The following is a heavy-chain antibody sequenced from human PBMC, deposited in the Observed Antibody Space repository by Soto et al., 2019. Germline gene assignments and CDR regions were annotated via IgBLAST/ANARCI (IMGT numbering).Heavy chain of an antibody. D-gene: IGHD3-3*01. V-gene: IGHV4-4*07. CDR3: ARGQRFSDWFDP. CDR2: IYSSGNT. Sequence: LTCSVSGGTISGYYWTWIRQPAGKGLEWIGRIYSSGNTKYNPSLQSRVTMSLDTSNNQFSLRLTSVAAADTAVYYCARGQRFSDWFDPWGQGTLVTVSS. J-gene: IGHJ5*02. CDR1: GGTISGYY.